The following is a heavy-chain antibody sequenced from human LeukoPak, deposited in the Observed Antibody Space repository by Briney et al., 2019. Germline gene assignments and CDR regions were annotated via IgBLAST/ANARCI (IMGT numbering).Heavy chain of an antibody. CDR1: GFTFDDYA. D-gene: IGHD6-19*01. V-gene: IGHV3-9*01. CDR2: ISWNSGSI. J-gene: IGHJ2*01. CDR3: AKGQWLAGFDY. Sequence: GRSLRLSCAASGFTFDDYAMHWVRQAPGKGLEWVSGISWNSGSIGYADSVKGRFTISRDNAKNSLYLQMNSLRAEDTALYYCAKGQWLAGFDYWGRGTVVTVSS.